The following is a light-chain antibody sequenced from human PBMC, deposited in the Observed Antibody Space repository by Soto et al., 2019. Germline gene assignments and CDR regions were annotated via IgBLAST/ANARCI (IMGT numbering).Light chain of an antibody. CDR3: LQHNNWPRT. V-gene: IGKV3-15*01. J-gene: IGKJ1*01. CDR1: QSISSN. CDR2: GAS. Sequence: EIVMTQSPVTLSVSPGERATLSCRASQSISSNLAWYQHKPGQAPRLLIFGASTRATDVPARFSGSGSGTEFTLTISSLQSEDFAFYYCLQHNNWPRTFGQGTKVEVK.